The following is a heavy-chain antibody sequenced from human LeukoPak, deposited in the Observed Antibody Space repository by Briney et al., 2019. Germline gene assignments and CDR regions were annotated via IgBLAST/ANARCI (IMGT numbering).Heavy chain of an antibody. D-gene: IGHD3-3*01. CDR3: ARHAITIFGVVIIRGNWFDP. V-gene: IGHV4-4*07. CDR1: GGSISSYY. CDR2: IYTSGST. Sequence: SETLSLTCTVSGGSISSYYWSWIRQPAGKGLEWIGRIYTSGSTNYNPSLKSRVTMSVDTSKNRFSLKLSSVTAADTAVYYCARHAITIFGVVIIRGNWFDPWGQGTLVTVSS. J-gene: IGHJ5*02.